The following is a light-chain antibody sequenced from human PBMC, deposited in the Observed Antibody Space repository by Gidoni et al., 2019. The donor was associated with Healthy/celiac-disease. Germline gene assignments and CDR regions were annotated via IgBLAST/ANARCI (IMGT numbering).Light chain of an antibody. J-gene: IGLJ7*01. CDR1: SSYIGSNT. Sequence: QSVLTQPPSASGTPGQRVTISCSGSSSYIGSNTVNWYQQLPGTAPKLLIYSNNQRPSGVPDRFSGSKSGTSASLAISGLQSEDEADYYCAAWDDSLNGHAVFGGGTQLTVL. CDR2: SNN. V-gene: IGLV1-44*01. CDR3: AAWDDSLNGHAV.